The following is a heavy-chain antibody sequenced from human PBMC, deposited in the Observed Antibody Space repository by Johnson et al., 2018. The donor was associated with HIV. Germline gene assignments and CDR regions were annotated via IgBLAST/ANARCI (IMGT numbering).Heavy chain of an antibody. CDR3: TRVREYSGSLGAFDI. V-gene: IGHV3-72*01. D-gene: IGHD1-26*01. J-gene: IGHJ3*02. CDR1: GFTFSNAW. Sequence: VQLVESGGGLVKPGGSLRLSCAASGFTFSNAWMSWVRQAPGKGLEWVGRTRTKANSYTTEYAATVKGRFTILRDASKNSMYLQMNSLKTEDTAVYYCTRVREYSGSLGAFDIWGQGTMVTVSS. CDR2: TRTKANSYTT.